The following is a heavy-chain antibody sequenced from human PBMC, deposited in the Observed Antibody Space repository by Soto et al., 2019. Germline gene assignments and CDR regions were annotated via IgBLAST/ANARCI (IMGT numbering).Heavy chain of an antibody. V-gene: IGHV4-39*01. Sequence: QVHLQESGPGLVKPSETLSLTCLVSGGSISSSSYYWALIRQPPGKGLEWIATIYYTVSTYYNPSLKSRVTIYADMSKNHYSLSLTSVTAADTAVYYCARHGPTPPFEPWGQGTLVIVSS. CDR2: IYYTVST. CDR1: GGSISSSSYY. CDR3: ARHGPTPPFEP. J-gene: IGHJ5*02.